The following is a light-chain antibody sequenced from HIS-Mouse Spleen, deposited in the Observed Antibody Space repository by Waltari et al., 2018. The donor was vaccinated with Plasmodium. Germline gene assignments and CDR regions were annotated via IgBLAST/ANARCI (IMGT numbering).Light chain of an antibody. CDR2: EGS. Sequence: QSALTQPASVSGSPGQSITISCPGTSRDVGSYNLFSWYQQHPGKAPKLMIYEGSKRPSGVSNRFSGSKSGNTASLTISGLQAEDEADYYCCSYAGSSTPYVFGTGTKVTVL. CDR3: CSYAGSSTPYV. J-gene: IGLJ1*01. CDR1: SRDVGSYNL. V-gene: IGLV2-23*01.